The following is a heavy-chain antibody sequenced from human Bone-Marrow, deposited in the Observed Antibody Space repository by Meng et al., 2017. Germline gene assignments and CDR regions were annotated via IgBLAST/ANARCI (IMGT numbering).Heavy chain of an antibody. Sequence: QGQLVSAGAEVKKPGASVKVSCKASGYPFTSYYMHWVRQAPGQGLEWMGIINPSGGSTSYAQKFQGRVTITRDTSTSTVYMELSSLRSEDTAVYYCARVQSSGWSPGYWGQGTLVTVSS. CDR2: INPSGGST. V-gene: IGHV1-46*01. CDR3: ARVQSSGWSPGY. CDR1: GYPFTSYY. J-gene: IGHJ4*02. D-gene: IGHD6-19*01.